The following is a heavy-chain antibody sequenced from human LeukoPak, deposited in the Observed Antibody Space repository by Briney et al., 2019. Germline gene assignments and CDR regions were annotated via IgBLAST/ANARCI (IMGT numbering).Heavy chain of an antibody. V-gene: IGHV4-59*08. D-gene: IGHD6-13*01. CDR3: ARLNPDIAAAGQYYFDY. CDR2: IYYSGST. J-gene: IGHJ4*02. Sequence: SETLSLTCSVSGGSISNHYWSWIRQPPGKGLEWIGYIYYSGSTNYNPSLKSRVTISVDTSKNQFSLKLSSVTAADTAVYYCARLNPDIAAAGQYYFDYWGQGTLVTVSS. CDR1: GGSISNHY.